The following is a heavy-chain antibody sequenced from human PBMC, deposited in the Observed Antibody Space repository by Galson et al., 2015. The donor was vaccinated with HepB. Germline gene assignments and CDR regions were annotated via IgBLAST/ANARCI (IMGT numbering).Heavy chain of an antibody. D-gene: IGHD2-2*01. CDR1: GYTFTSYA. CDR3: ARVAGGVPAARPYYYYGMDV. J-gene: IGHJ6*02. Sequence: SVKVSCKASGYTFTSYAIHWVRQAPGQRLDWMGWINAGNGNTKYSQKFQGRVTITRDTSANTAYMELSSLRSEDTAVYFCARVAGGVPAARPYYYYGMDVWGQGTTVTVSS. V-gene: IGHV1-3*01. CDR2: INAGNGNT.